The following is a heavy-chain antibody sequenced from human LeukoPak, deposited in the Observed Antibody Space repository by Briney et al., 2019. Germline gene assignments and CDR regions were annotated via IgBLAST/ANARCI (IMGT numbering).Heavy chain of an antibody. Sequence: GGSLRLSCAASGFTSINYAMNWVRQAPGKGLEWVSVLIGSSGATDYADSVKGRFTISRDNSKNTVFLQMNSLRAEDTATYYCAKGAYDYIEIGYFDYWGQGTLVTVSS. CDR1: GFTSINYA. J-gene: IGHJ4*02. D-gene: IGHD5-12*01. V-gene: IGHV3-23*01. CDR2: LIGSSGAT. CDR3: AKGAYDYIEIGYFDY.